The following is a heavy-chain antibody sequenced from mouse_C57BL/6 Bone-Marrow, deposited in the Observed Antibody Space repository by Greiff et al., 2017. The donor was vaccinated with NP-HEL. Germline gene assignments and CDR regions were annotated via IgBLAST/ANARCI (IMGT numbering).Heavy chain of an antibody. J-gene: IGHJ4*01. D-gene: IGHD2-5*01. V-gene: IGHV5-4*01. CDR1: GFTFSSYA. CDR2: ISDGGSYT. Sequence: EVMLVESGGGLVKPGGSLKLSCAASGFTFSSYAMSWVRQTPEKRLEWVATISDGGSYTYYPDNVKGRFTISRDNAKNNLYLQMSHLKSEDTAMYYCAREDSNYHWYAMDYWGQGTSVTVSS. CDR3: AREDSNYHWYAMDY.